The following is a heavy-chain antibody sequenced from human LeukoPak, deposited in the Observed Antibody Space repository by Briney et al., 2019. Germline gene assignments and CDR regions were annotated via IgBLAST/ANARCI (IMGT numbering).Heavy chain of an antibody. CDR2: INHSGST. V-gene: IGHV4-34*01. Sequence: SETLSLTCAVYGGSFSGYYWSWIRQPPGQGLEWIGEINHSGSTNYNPSLKSRVTISVDTSKNQFSLKLSSVTAADTAVYYCARARGRYAYYFDYWGQGTLVTVSS. CDR1: GGSFSGYY. D-gene: IGHD3-16*01. J-gene: IGHJ4*02. CDR3: ARARGRYAYYFDY.